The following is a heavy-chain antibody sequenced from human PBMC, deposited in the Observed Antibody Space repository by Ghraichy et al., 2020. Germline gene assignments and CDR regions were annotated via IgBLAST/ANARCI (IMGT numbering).Heavy chain of an antibody. J-gene: IGHJ4*02. CDR1: GFTFSTYA. V-gene: IGHV3-23*01. CDR3: AKGEAVVSPFDS. D-gene: IGHD4-23*01. CDR2: ISGSGDKR. Sequence: GGSLRLSCAASGFTFSTYAMTWVRQAPGKGLEWVSGISGSGDKRYNADSMKGRFTISRDNAKNALYLQMSSLRVDDTAVYYCAKGEAVVSPFDSWGLGTLVTVSS.